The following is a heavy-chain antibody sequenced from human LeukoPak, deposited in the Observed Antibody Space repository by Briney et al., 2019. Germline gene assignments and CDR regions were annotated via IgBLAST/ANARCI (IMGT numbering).Heavy chain of an antibody. Sequence: NPSETLSLTCTVSGGSISSYYWSWIRQPPGKGLEWIGYIYYSGSTNYNPSLKSRVTIPVDTSKNQFSLKLSSVTAADTAVYYCASSDSSGYPDYWGQGTLVTVSS. CDR1: GGSISSYY. CDR2: IYYSGST. J-gene: IGHJ4*02. D-gene: IGHD3-22*01. CDR3: ASSDSSGYPDY. V-gene: IGHV4-59*08.